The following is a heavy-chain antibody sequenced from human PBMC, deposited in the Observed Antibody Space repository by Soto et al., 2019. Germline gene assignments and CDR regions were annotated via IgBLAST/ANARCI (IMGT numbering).Heavy chain of an antibody. J-gene: IGHJ2*01. Sequence: GGSLRLSCAASGFTFSSYSMNWVRQAPGKGLEWVSYISSSSSTIYYADSVKGRFTISRDNAKNSLYLQMNSLRAEDTAVYYCARVRPESWYFDLLGRGTLVTVSS. V-gene: IGHV3-48*01. CDR2: ISSSSSTI. D-gene: IGHD3-10*01. CDR3: ARVRPESWYFDL. CDR1: GFTFSSYS.